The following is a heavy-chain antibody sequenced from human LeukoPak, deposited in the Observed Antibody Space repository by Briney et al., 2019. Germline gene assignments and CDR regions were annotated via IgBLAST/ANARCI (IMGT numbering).Heavy chain of an antibody. Sequence: GGSLRLTCAASGFAVFSNYMNWVRQAPGKGLEWVSVIYSDGDTSYADSVKGRFTISRDISKNTLYLQMNSLRAEDTAVYYCAKDYEPLVGVHRWGDWFDPWGQGTLVTVSS. V-gene: IGHV3-66*01. J-gene: IGHJ5*02. CDR1: GFAVFSNY. D-gene: IGHD1-26*01. CDR2: IYSDGDT. CDR3: AKDYEPLVGVHRWGDWFDP.